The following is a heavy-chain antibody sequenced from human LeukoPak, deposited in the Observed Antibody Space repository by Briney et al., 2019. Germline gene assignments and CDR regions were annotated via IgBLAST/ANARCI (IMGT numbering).Heavy chain of an antibody. CDR1: GFTFSNFG. CDR3: AKDLEEYYHDSSGYVGYFQH. Sequence: PGGSLRLSCAASGFTFSNFGMHWVRQAPGKGLEWVAVISYDGSNKYYADSVKGRITISRDNSKNTLFLQMNSLRAEDTAVYYCAKDLEEYYHDSSGYVGYFQHWGQGTLVTVSS. J-gene: IGHJ1*01. CDR2: ISYDGSNK. V-gene: IGHV3-30*18. D-gene: IGHD3-22*01.